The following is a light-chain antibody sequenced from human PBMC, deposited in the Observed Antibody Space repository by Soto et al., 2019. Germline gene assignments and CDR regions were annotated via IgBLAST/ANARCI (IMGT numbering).Light chain of an antibody. J-gene: IGKJ1*01. CDR2: KAS. Sequence: DIQMTQSPSTLSASVGDRVTITCRASQSISNYLAWYQQKPGKAPNLLIYKASTLQSGVPSRFSGSGSGTEFTLTIRSLQPEDFATYYCQHRTFGQGTKVDIK. V-gene: IGKV1-5*03. CDR1: QSISNY. CDR3: QHRT.